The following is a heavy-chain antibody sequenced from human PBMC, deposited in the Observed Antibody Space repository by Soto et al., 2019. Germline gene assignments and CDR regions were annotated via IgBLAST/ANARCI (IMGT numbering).Heavy chain of an antibody. CDR3: AKDRIVLMVYAIPQH. CDR1: GFTFSSYG. Sequence: QVQLVESGGGVVQPGRSLRLSCAASGFTFSSYGMHWVRQAPGKGLEWVAVISYDGSNKYYADSVKGRFTISRDNSKNTLYLQMHSLRAEDTAVYYCAKDRIVLMVYAIPQHWGQGTLVTVSS. D-gene: IGHD2-8*01. CDR2: ISYDGSNK. J-gene: IGHJ1*01. V-gene: IGHV3-30*18.